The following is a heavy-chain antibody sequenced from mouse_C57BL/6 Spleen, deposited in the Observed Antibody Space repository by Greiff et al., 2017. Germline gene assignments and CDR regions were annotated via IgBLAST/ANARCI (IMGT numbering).Heavy chain of an antibody. CDR3: ARDYYGSRPFDY. V-gene: IGHV1-53*01. CDR1: GYTFTSYW. Sequence: VQLQQPGTELVKPGASVKLSCKASGYTFTSYWMHWVKQRPGQGLEWIGNINPSNGGTNYNEKFKSKATLTVDKSASTAYMQLSSLTSEDSAVYDGARDYYGSRPFDYWGQGTTLTVSS. J-gene: IGHJ2*01. D-gene: IGHD1-1*01. CDR2: INPSNGGT.